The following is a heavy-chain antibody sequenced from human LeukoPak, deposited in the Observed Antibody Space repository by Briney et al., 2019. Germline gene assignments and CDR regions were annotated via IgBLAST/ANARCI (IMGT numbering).Heavy chain of an antibody. D-gene: IGHD6-13*01. Sequence: GGSLRVSCTASGFTFNNYAMTWVRQAPGKGLEWVSAITGSGAYTNYADSVKGRFTISRDNSRNTLYLQMHSLRVEDTAVYYCAKDRPYITSWYGCSTPWGQGTLVTVSS. CDR2: ITGSGAYT. J-gene: IGHJ5*02. V-gene: IGHV3-23*01. CDR1: GFTFNNYA. CDR3: AKDRPYITSWYGCSTP.